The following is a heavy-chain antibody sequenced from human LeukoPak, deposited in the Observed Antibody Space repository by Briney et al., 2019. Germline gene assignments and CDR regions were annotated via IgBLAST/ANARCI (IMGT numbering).Heavy chain of an antibody. CDR2: ISYAGTNK. V-gene: IGHV3-30*18. CDR1: GFPFSTYG. J-gene: IGHJ4*02. Sequence: GGSLRLSCAASGFPFSTYGMNWVRLAPGKGLEWVAAISYAGTNKFYVDSVRGRFTISRDNSKNMLYLQMNSLRAEDTAVYYCAKDNSGDYNYFDYWGQGTLVTVSS. CDR3: AKDNSGDYNYFDY. D-gene: IGHD4-17*01.